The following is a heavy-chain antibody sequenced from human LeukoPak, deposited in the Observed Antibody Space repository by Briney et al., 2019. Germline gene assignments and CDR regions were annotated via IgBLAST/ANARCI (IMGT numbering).Heavy chain of an antibody. CDR1: GGSISSYY. Sequence: SETLSLTCTVSGGSISSYYWSWIRQPPGKGLEWIGYIYYSGSTNYNPSLTSRVTISVDTSKNQFSLKLSSVTAADTAVYYCASAYYGSGSYYNLDYWSQGTLVTVSS. D-gene: IGHD3-10*01. CDR2: IYYSGST. V-gene: IGHV4-59*08. J-gene: IGHJ4*02. CDR3: ASAYYGSGSYYNLDY.